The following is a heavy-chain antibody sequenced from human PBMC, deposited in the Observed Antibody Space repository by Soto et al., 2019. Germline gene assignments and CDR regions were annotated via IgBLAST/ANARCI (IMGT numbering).Heavy chain of an antibody. V-gene: IGHV3-21*06. CDR2: ISDDSSYI. D-gene: IGHD3-16*01. J-gene: IGHJ1*01. CDR3: ATPYYFNH. Sequence: SFAAWGFMFSAYTMNWVRQAPGKGLEWLSSISDDSSYIDYADSLRGRFTVSRDNARNSLYLQIDSLGVEDTAVYYCATPYYFNHWGPGTLVTVSS. CDR1: GFMFSAYT.